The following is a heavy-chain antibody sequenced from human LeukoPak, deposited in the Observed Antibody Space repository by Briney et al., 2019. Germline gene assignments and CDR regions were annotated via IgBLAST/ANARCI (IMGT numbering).Heavy chain of an antibody. J-gene: IGHJ6*02. CDR2: ISGSGGGT. D-gene: IGHD2-2*01. CDR1: GFIFSSHA. CDR3: ATVYSSSPLRPMDV. Sequence: PGGSLRLSCAASGFIFSSHAMSWVRQAPGKGLEWVSAISGSGGGTYYVASVKGRFTISRDNSKNTLYLQMNSLRAEDTAVYYCATVYSSSPLRPMDVWGQGTTVTVSS. V-gene: IGHV3-23*01.